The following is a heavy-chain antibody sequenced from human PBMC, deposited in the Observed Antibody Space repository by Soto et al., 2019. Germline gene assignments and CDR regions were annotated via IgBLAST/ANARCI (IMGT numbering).Heavy chain of an antibody. V-gene: IGHV3-23*01. CDR1: GFTFSSYA. Sequence: TGGSLRLSCAASGFTFSSYAMSWVRQAPGKGLEWVSAISGSGGSTYYADSVKGRFTISRDNSKNTLYLQMNSLRAEDTAVYYCAKAVGAIAARFDYYYYYGMDVWGQGTTVTVSS. CDR3: AKAVGAIAARFDYYYYYGMDV. CDR2: ISGSGGST. D-gene: IGHD6-6*01. J-gene: IGHJ6*02.